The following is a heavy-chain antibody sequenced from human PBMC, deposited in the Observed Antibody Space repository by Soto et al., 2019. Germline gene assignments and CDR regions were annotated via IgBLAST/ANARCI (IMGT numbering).Heavy chain of an antibody. Sequence: GGSLRLSCAASGFTFSSYAMSWVRQAPGKGLEWVSAISGSGGSTYYADSVKGRFTISRDNSKNTLYLQMNSLRAEDTAVYYCAKDSYNLQVVAVAGPNRDVSVYWGQGTLVTVSS. J-gene: IGHJ4*02. D-gene: IGHD6-19*01. V-gene: IGHV3-23*01. CDR1: GFTFSSYA. CDR3: AKDSYNLQVVAVAGPNRDVSVY. CDR2: ISGSGGST.